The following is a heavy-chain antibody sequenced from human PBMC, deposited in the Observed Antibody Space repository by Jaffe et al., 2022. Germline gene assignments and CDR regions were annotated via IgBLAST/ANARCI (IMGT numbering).Heavy chain of an antibody. D-gene: IGHD2-21*02. CDR3: ASTHGAAYCGGDCYFDY. J-gene: IGHJ4*02. Sequence: EVQLVESGGGLVQPGGSLRLSCAASGFTFSSYWMHWVRQAPGKGLVWVSRINSDGSSTSYADSVKGRFTISRDNAKNTLYLQMNSLRAEDTAVYYCASTHGAAYCGGDCYFDYWGQGTLVTVSS. CDR1: GFTFSSYW. CDR2: INSDGSST. V-gene: IGHV3-74*01.